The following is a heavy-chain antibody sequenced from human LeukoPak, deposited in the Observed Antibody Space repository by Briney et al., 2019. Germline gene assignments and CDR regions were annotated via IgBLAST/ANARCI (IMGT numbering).Heavy chain of an antibody. V-gene: IGHV1-2*02. J-gene: IGHJ3*02. CDR1: GYTFTGYY. CDR3: ARDSSVYDSSGYFLHAFDI. CDR2: INPNSCCT. D-gene: IGHD3-22*01. Sequence: ASVKVSCKASGYTFTGYYMHWVRQAPGKGLDWMGWINPNSCCTSCAQNFQGRFTMTRDTSISPAYMELSRLRSDDTAVYYCARDSSVYDSSGYFLHAFDIWGQGTMVTVSS.